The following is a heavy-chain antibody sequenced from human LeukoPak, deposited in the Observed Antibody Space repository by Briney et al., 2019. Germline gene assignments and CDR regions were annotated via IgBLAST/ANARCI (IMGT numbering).Heavy chain of an antibody. V-gene: IGHV4-59*01. Sequence: SETLSLTCTVSGGSISSYYWSWIRQPPGKGLEWIGYIYYSGSTNYNPSLKSRVTISVDTSKNQFPLKLSSVTAADTAVYYCARAWGRSWGAFDIWGQGTMVTVSS. CDR2: IYYSGST. CDR3: ARAWGRSWGAFDI. CDR1: GGSISSYY. D-gene: IGHD3-16*01. J-gene: IGHJ3*02.